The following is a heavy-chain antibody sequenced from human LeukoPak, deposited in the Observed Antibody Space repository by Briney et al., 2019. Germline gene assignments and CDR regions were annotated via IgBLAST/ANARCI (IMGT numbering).Heavy chain of an antibody. Sequence: LSETVSHPRSVSGGSISGYYWSWIRQPPGKGLEWIGYISYSGSTNYTPSLTPRVTISVDTSKNQFSLKLSPVTAADTAVYYCARSVTSSGYYFDYWGRETLSTVSS. V-gene: IGHV4-59*12. CDR1: GGSISGYY. CDR3: ARSVTSSGYYFDY. J-gene: IGHJ4*02. D-gene: IGHD5-18*01. CDR2: ISYSGST.